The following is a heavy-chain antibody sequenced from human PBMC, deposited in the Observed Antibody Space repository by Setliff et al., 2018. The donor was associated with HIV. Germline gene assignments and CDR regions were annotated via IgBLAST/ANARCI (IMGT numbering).Heavy chain of an antibody. CDR1: GGTFSTSA. CDR2: IIPIFGSI. J-gene: IGHJ6*02. V-gene: IGHV1-69*05. CDR3: ARVPNQELYFYGMDV. D-gene: IGHD1-7*01. Sequence: SCKASGGTFSTSAISWVRQAPGQGLEWMGGIIPIFGSINYAQKFQGRVTITTDESTSTAYMELSSLRSEDTAVYYCARVPNQELYFYGMDVWGQGTTVTVSS.